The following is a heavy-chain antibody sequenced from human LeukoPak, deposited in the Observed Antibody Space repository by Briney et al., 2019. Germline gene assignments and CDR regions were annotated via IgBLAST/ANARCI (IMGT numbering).Heavy chain of an antibody. D-gene: IGHD2-2*01. CDR2: INSDGINT. CDR3: AKDRVVPAAMDY. Sequence: GGSLRLSCAASGFTFSNYWMHWVRQAPGKGLVWVSRINSDGINTSYADSVKGRFTISRDNSKNTLYLQMNSLRAEDTAVYYCAKDRVVPAAMDYWGQGTLVTVSS. CDR1: GFTFSNYW. J-gene: IGHJ4*02. V-gene: IGHV3-74*01.